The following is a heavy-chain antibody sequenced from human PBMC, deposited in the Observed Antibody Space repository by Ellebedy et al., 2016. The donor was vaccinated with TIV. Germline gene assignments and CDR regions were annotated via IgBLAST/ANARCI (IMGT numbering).Heavy chain of an antibody. CDR3: ARLNRRGVSTSGYGMDV. CDR2: INVVNGNT. D-gene: IGHD6-13*01. Sequence: AASVKVSCKASGYTFTSYAMHWVRQAPGKRLEWMGWINVVNGNTKYSQKFQGRVTITRDTSASTAYMELSSLRSEDTAVYYCARLNRRGVSTSGYGMDVWGQGTTVTVSS. V-gene: IGHV1-3*01. J-gene: IGHJ6*02. CDR1: GYTFTSYA.